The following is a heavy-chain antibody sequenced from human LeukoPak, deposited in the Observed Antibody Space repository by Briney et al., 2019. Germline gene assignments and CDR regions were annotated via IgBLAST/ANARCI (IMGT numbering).Heavy chain of an antibody. Sequence: SGRSLSLSCAASGFTFSSYAMHWVRQAPGKGLEWVAVISYDGSNKSYADSVRGRFTISKDNTKNTLYLQMNSLRAEGTPVYFCARVEGVSWSRIWYPPVDWGQGTLVTVSS. CDR1: GFTFSSYA. J-gene: IGHJ4*02. D-gene: IGHD6-13*01. CDR2: ISYDGSNK. V-gene: IGHV3-30-3*01. CDR3: ARVEGVSWSRIWYPPVD.